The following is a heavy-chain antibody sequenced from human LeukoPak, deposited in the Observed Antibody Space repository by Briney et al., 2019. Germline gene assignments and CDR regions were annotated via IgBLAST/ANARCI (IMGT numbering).Heavy chain of an antibody. CDR2: ISGSGGST. Sequence: GGSLRLSCAASGFTFSSYAMSWVRQAPGKGLEWVSAISGSGGSTYYADSVKGWFTISRDNSKNTLYLQMNSLRAEDTAVYYCAKDRDSSNYYDYWGQGTLVTVSS. V-gene: IGHV3-23*01. CDR1: GFTFSSYA. CDR3: AKDRDSSNYYDY. D-gene: IGHD4-11*01. J-gene: IGHJ4*02.